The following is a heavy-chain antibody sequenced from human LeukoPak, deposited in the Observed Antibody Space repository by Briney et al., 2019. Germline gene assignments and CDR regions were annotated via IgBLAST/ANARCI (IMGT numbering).Heavy chain of an antibody. D-gene: IGHD6-19*01. CDR1: GYSFTSYW. J-gene: IGHJ4*02. V-gene: IGHV5-51*01. Sequence: GESLKISCKGSGYSFTSYWIGWVRQMPGKGLEWMGIIYPGDPDTRYSPSFQGQVTISADKSISTAYLQWSSLKASDTAMYYCARLQGIAVAGTGVDYWGQGTLVTVSS. CDR3: ARLQGIAVAGTGVDY. CDR2: IYPGDPDT.